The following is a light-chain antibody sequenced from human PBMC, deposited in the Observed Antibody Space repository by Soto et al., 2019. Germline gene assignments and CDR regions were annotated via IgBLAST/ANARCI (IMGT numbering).Light chain of an antibody. CDR3: QQYGSSPPRT. J-gene: IGKJ1*01. CDR1: QSVSNDF. Sequence: IVLTQSPGILSLSPGARATLSCRASQSVSNDFFAWYQQKPGQAPGLLVYGASTRATDVPDRFSGSVSGADFTLSISRLEPEDFAFYYCQQYGSSPPRTFGQGTKVDIK. V-gene: IGKV3-20*01. CDR2: GAS.